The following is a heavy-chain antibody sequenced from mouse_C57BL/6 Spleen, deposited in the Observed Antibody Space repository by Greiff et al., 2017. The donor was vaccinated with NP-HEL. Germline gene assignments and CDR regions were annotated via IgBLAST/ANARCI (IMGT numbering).Heavy chain of an antibody. CDR3: ATLRLQGFAY. Sequence: QVQLQQSGPELVKPGASVKISCKASGYAFSSSWMNWVKQRPGKGLEWIGRIYPGDGDTNYNGKFKGQAIFTADTSSNTAYMQISSLTTEDSAIYYCATLRLQGFAYWGQGTLVTVSA. CDR1: GYAFSSSW. CDR2: IYPGDGDT. J-gene: IGHJ3*01. D-gene: IGHD3-2*02. V-gene: IGHV1-82*01.